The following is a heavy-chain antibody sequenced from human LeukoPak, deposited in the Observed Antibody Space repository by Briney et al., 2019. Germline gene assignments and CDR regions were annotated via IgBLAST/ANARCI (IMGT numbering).Heavy chain of an antibody. CDR1: GFTFSSYA. J-gene: IGHJ4*02. CDR2: ISDSGSNT. Sequence: GGSLRLSCVDSGFTFSSYAMSWVRQVPGKGLYWVSGISDSGSNTYYADSVKGRFTISRDNSKNTLYLQMNSLRAEDTAVYYCASRQGLGWHYVNWGQGTLVTVSS. CDR3: ASRQGLGWHYVN. D-gene: IGHD3-10*02. V-gene: IGHV3-23*01.